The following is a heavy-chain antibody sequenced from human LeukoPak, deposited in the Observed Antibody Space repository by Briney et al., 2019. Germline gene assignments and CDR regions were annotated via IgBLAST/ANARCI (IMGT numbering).Heavy chain of an antibody. CDR1: GFTLSRYG. J-gene: IGHJ6*02. CDR3: ARRLRFLDLTYYGMDV. CDR2: ISSGSTI. Sequence: GGSLRLSCAASGFTLSRYGMSWVRQAPGKGLEWLSYISSGSTIYDADSVKGRFTISRDNAKNSLYLQMNSLRAEDTAVYYCARRLRFLDLTYYGMDVWGQGTTVTVSS. V-gene: IGHV3-48*01. D-gene: IGHD3-3*01.